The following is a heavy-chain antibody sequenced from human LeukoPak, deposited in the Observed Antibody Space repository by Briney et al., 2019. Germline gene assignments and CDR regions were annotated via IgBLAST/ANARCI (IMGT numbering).Heavy chain of an antibody. CDR3: VGPATQFDC. CDR1: GFTFSSYS. V-gene: IGHV3-21*01. Sequence: PGGSLRLSCAASGFTFSSYSMNWVRQAPGKGLEWVSSISSSGLNIFYADSVKGRFTISRDNAKNSLYLQMNNLRAEDTAVYYWVGPATQFDCWGEGTLVSVSS. J-gene: IGHJ4*02. D-gene: IGHD3-10*01. CDR2: ISSSGLNI.